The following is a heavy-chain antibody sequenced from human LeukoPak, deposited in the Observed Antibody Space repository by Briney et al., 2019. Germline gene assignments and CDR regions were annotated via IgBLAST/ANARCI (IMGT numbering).Heavy chain of an antibody. D-gene: IGHD3-10*01. V-gene: IGHV3-74*01. CDR2: INSDESST. Sequence: GGPLILSCAASGFTFSNYWMHWLRQAPGEGLVWVSRINSDESSTSYADSVKGRFTISRDNAKNTLYLQMNSLRAEDTAVYYCARGGFGELFLSWFDPWGQGTLVTVSS. CDR1: GFTFSNYW. J-gene: IGHJ5*02. CDR3: ARGGFGELFLSWFDP.